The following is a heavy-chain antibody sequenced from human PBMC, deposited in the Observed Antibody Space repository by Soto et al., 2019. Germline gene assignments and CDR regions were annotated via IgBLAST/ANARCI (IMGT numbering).Heavy chain of an antibody. CDR2: IYSGGST. CDR3: ARDDYGPTYGKDV. J-gene: IGHJ6*02. CDR1: GFTVSSNY. V-gene: IGHV3-53*01. Sequence: PGGALGLSCAASGFTVSSNYMSWVRQAPGKGLEWVSVIYSGGSTYYADSVKGRFTISRDNSKNTLYLQMNSLRAEDTAVYYCARDDYGPTYGKDVWGQGTTVTVSS. D-gene: IGHD4-17*01.